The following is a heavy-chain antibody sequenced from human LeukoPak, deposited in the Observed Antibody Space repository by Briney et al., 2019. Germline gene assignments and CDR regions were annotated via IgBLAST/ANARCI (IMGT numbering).Heavy chain of an antibody. Sequence: PSETLSLTCGVYGGSSSGYYWSWIRQPPGKGLEWIGEINPRGSTNNNPSLKSRVTLSADTSKNQFSLTLNSVTAADTAVYYCARRRLGYYFDYWGQGTLVTVSS. CDR1: GGSSSGYY. J-gene: IGHJ4*02. V-gene: IGHV4-34*01. CDR3: ARRRLGYYFDY. D-gene: IGHD5-24*01. CDR2: INPRGST.